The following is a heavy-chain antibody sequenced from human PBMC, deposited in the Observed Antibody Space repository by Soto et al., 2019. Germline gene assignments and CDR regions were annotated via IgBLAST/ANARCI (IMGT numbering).Heavy chain of an antibody. J-gene: IGHJ5*02. CDR1: GGSISSGDYY. V-gene: IGHV4-30-4*01. D-gene: IGHD3-3*01. CDR3: AREARVYDFGDWFDP. CDR2: IYYSGST. Sequence: SETLSLTCTVSGGSISSGDYYWSWIRQPPGKGLEWIGYIYYSGSTYYNPSLKSRVTISVDTSKNQFSLKLSSVTAADTAVYYCAREARVYDFGDWFDPWGQGTLVTVSS.